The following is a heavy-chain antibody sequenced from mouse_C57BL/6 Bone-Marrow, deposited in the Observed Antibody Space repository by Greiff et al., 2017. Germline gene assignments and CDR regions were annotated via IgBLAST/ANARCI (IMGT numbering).Heavy chain of an antibody. V-gene: IGHV10-1*01. Sequence: EVKVVESGGGLVQPKGSLKLSCAASGFSFNTYAMNWVRQAPGKGLEWVARIRSKSNNYATYYADSVKDRFTISRDDSESMLYLQMNNLKTEDTAMYYCVTRRYSTYYAMDYWGQGTSVTVSS. J-gene: IGHJ4*01. CDR1: GFSFNTYA. D-gene: IGHD2-5*01. CDR2: IRSKSNNYAT. CDR3: VTRRYSTYYAMDY.